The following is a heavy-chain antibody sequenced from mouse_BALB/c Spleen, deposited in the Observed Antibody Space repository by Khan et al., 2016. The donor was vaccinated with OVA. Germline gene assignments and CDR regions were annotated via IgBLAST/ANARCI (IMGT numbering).Heavy chain of an antibody. Sequence: QIQLVQSGPELKKPGETVKISCKASGYTFTNYGMNWVKQAPGKGLKWMGWINTYTGEPTYADDFKGRFVFSLETSVSTAYLQISNLKNEDMTTYFCARISSSWYSDVWGAGTTVTVSS. J-gene: IGHJ1*01. CDR2: INTYTGEP. V-gene: IGHV9-1*02. CDR1: GYTFTNYG. CDR3: ARISSSWYSDV. D-gene: IGHD6-2*01.